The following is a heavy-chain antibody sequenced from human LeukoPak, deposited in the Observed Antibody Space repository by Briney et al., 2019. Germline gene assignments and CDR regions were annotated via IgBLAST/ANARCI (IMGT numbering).Heavy chain of an antibody. CDR3: ARRGSLHSPANP. Sequence: SETLSLTCTVSGGSISSSSYYWGWIRQPPGKGLEWIGSIYYSGSTYYNPSLKGRVTISVDTSKNQFSLKLTSVTASDTALYYCARRGSLHSPANPWGQGTLATVSS. CDR2: IYYSGST. J-gene: IGHJ5*02. CDR1: GGSISSSSYY. V-gene: IGHV4-39*01. D-gene: IGHD4-23*01.